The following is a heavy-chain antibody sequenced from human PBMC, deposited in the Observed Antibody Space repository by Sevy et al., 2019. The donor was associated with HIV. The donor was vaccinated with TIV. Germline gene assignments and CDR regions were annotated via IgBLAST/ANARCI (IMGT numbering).Heavy chain of an antibody. CDR1: GFTFSHYW. Sequence: GGSLRLSCAASGFTFSHYWMHWVRQAPGKGLVWVSRINSDGSSTNYADSVKGRFIISRDNAKNTLYLKRNSLRADDTAVFYCARDRVVGATAAFDIWGQGTMVTVSS. J-gene: IGHJ3*02. D-gene: IGHD1-26*01. V-gene: IGHV3-74*01. CDR2: INSDGSST. CDR3: ARDRVVGATAAFDI.